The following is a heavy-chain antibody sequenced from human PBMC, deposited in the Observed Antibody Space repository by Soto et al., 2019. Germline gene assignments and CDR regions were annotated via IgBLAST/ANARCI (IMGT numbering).Heavy chain of an antibody. V-gene: IGHV4-31*03. D-gene: IGHD3-9*01. Sequence: SDTLSLTCTVSGGSISSGGYYWSWIRQHPGKGLEWIGYIYYSGSTYYNPSLKSRVTISVDTSKNQFSLKLSSVTAADTAVYYCATSLSQLRYFDYWGQGTLVTVSS. J-gene: IGHJ4*02. CDR2: IYYSGST. CDR1: GGSISSGGYY. CDR3: ATSLSQLRYFDY.